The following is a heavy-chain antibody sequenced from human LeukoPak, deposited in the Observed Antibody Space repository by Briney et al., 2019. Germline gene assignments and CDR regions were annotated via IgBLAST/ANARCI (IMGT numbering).Heavy chain of an antibody. Sequence: ASVKVSCKASVYTFSNYFMHWVRQAPGQGLEWVGQINPSYSTTYAQKFQGRVTITRDTSTSTVYMELSSLTSEDTAVYYCVRGIVGDSVAFDIWGQGTMVTVSS. V-gene: IGHV1-46*01. CDR2: INPSYST. CDR1: VYTFSNYF. CDR3: VRGIVGDSVAFDI. D-gene: IGHD1-26*01. J-gene: IGHJ3*02.